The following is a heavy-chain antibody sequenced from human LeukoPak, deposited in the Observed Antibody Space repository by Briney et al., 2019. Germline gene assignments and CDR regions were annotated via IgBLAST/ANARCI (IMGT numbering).Heavy chain of an antibody. V-gene: IGHV4-59*01. CDR2: IYYSGST. J-gene: IGHJ5*02. Sequence: SETLSLTCTVSGGSISSYYWSWIRQPPGKGLEWIGYIYYSGSTNYNPSLKSRVTISVGTSKNQFSLKLSSVTAADTAVYYCARDNSLLWFGELLANWFDPWGQGTLVTVSS. CDR1: GGSISSYY. CDR3: ARDNSLLWFGELLANWFDP. D-gene: IGHD3-10*01.